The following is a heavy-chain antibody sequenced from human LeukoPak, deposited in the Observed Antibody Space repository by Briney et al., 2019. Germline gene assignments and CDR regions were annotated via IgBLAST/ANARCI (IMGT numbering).Heavy chain of an antibody. CDR3: ARLCSGGSCYADTFDY. J-gene: IGHJ4*02. D-gene: IGHD2-15*01. V-gene: IGHV6-1*01. CDR2: TYYRSKWYN. CDR1: GDSVSTNSAT. Sequence: SQTLSLTCAISGDSVSTNSATWTWLRQSPSRGLEWLGRTYYRSKWYNDYAVSVKSRITINPDTSKNQFSLQLNSVTPEDTAVYYCARLCSGGSCYADTFDYWGQGTLVTVSS.